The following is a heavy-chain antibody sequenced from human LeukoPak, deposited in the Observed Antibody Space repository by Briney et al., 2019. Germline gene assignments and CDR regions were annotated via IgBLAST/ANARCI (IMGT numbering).Heavy chain of an antibody. CDR3: ARVGVSWGGFDI. CDR2: TNGDGSIT. V-gene: IGHV3-74*01. J-gene: IGHJ3*02. Sequence: GGSLRPSCAASGFTFSTYWVYWVRQVPGKGLLYVSRTNGDGSITTYADSVKGRFTSSRDNAKNTVFLQMNSLRAEDTALYYCARVGVSWGGFDIWGQGTMVTVSS. CDR1: GFTFSTYW. D-gene: IGHD3-10*01.